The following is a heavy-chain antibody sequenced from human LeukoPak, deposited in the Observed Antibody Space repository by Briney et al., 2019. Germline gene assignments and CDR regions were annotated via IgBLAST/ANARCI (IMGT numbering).Heavy chain of an antibody. J-gene: IGHJ5*02. CDR3: ARARVAAAGNWFDH. V-gene: IGHV4-59*01. CDR2: IYYSGST. Sequence: SETLSLTCTVSGGSISSYYWSWIRQPPGKGLEWLGYIYYSGSTNYNPSLKSRVTISVDTSKNQFSLMLSSVTAADTAVYYCARARVAAAGNWFDHWGQGTLVTVSS. D-gene: IGHD6-13*01. CDR1: GGSISSYY.